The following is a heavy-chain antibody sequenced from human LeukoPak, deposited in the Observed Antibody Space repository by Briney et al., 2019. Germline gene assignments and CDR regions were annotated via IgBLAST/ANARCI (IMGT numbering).Heavy chain of an antibody. CDR2: IYHSGST. Sequence: SETLSLTCAVSGGSISSSNWWSWVRQPPGKGLEWIGEIYHSGSTNYNPSLKSRVTISVDKSKNQFSLKLSSVTAADTAVYYCARTLGGSYYSGVDVWGQGTTVTVSS. V-gene: IGHV4-4*02. J-gene: IGHJ6*02. D-gene: IGHD1-26*01. CDR3: ARTLGGSYYSGVDV. CDR1: GGSISSSNW.